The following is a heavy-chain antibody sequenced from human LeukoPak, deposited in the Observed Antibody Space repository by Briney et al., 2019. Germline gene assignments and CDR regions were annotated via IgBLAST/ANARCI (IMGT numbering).Heavy chain of an antibody. V-gene: IGHV3-74*01. J-gene: IGHJ1*01. CDR3: ARGGYDYGPEYFQH. Sequence: GGSLRLSCAASGFTFSSYWMHWVRQAPGKGLVWVSRINSDGSSTSYADSVKGRFTISRDNAKNTLYLQMNSLRAEDTAVYYCARGGYDYGPEYFQHWGQGTLVTVSS. CDR1: GFTFSSYW. D-gene: IGHD4-17*01. CDR2: INSDGSST.